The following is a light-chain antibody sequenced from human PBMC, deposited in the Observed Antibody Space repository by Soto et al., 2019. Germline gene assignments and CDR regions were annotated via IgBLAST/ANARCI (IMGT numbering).Light chain of an antibody. Sequence: DIQMTQSPSTLSASIGDRVTITCRASQSVSGWLAWYQQKPGKAPKVLIYDASSLESGVPSRFSGSGSGTEFTLTISSLQPDDLATYYCQQYDSYSWTFGQGTKVEIK. CDR3: QQYDSYSWT. CDR2: DAS. CDR1: QSVSGW. J-gene: IGKJ1*01. V-gene: IGKV1-5*01.